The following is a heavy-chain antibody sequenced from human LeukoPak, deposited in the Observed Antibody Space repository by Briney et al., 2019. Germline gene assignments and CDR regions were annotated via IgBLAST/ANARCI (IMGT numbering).Heavy chain of an antibody. CDR2: INQDGSER. Sequence: GGSLRLSCAASGFTFSSYWMTWVRQAPGKGLDWVANINQDGSERYYVDSVKGRFTISRGNTRNSLYLQMNSLRVEDTAVYYCTLGRGSAYWGQGTLVTVSS. CDR1: GFTFSSYW. CDR3: TLGRGSAY. J-gene: IGHJ4*02. D-gene: IGHD3-3*02. V-gene: IGHV3-7*01.